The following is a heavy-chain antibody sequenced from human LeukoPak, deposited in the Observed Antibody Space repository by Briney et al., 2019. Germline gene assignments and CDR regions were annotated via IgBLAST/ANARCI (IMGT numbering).Heavy chain of an antibody. D-gene: IGHD6-13*01. Sequence: GASVKVSCKASGGTFSSYAISWVRQAPGQGLEWVGGIIPIFGTANYAQKFQGRVTITADKSTSTAYMELSSLRSEDTAVYYCASKPIAAADAEYFHHWGQGTLVTVSS. J-gene: IGHJ1*01. CDR3: ASKPIAAADAEYFHH. CDR2: IIPIFGTA. CDR1: GGTFSSYA. V-gene: IGHV1-69*06.